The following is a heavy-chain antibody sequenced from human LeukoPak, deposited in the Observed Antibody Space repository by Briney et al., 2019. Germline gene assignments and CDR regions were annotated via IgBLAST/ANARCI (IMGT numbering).Heavy chain of an antibody. CDR2: ISSSSSYI. V-gene: IGHV3-21*01. CDR3: ARARPYYNWNPNWVDP. CDR1: GFTFSSYS. J-gene: IGHJ5*02. Sequence: GGSLRLSCAASGFTFSSYSMNWVRQAPGKGLEWVSSISSSSSYIYYADSVKGRFTISRDNPKNSMYLQMNSLRAEDTAVYYCARARPYYNWNPNWVDPWGQGTLVTVSS. D-gene: IGHD1-20*01.